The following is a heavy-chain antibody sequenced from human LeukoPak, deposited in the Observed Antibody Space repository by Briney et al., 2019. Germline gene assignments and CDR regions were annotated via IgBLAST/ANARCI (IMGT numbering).Heavy chain of an antibody. J-gene: IGHJ6*03. CDR2: IKQDGNEK. Sequence: GGSLRLSCAASGFRFNTYWMSWVRQAPGKGLEWVANIKQDGNEKYYADSVKGRFTISRDNGKNSLDLQMNSLRADDTAVYYCARDQLGYCSGGSCYRYYMDVWGKGTTVTISS. V-gene: IGHV3-7*01. CDR3: ARDQLGYCSGGSCYRYYMDV. CDR1: GFRFNTYW. D-gene: IGHD2-15*01.